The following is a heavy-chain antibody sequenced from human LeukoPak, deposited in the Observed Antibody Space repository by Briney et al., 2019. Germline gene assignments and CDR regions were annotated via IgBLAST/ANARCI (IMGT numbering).Heavy chain of an antibody. CDR1: GFTFDDYG. J-gene: IGHJ6*03. V-gene: IGHV3-20*04. D-gene: IGHD3-10*01. Sequence: GGSLGLSCAASGFTFDDYGMSWVRQAPGKGLEWVSGINWNGGSTGYADSVKGRFTISRDNAKNSLYLQMNSLRAEDTALYYCARGRAGMVRGVIVYMDVWGKGTTVTVSS. CDR3: ARGRAGMVRGVIVYMDV. CDR2: INWNGGST.